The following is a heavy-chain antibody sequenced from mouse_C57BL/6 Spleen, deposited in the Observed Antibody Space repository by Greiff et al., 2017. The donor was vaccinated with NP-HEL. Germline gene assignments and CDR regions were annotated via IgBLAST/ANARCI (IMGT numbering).Heavy chain of an antibody. V-gene: IGHV1-15*01. J-gene: IGHJ2*01. CDR3: TRSRGYGNYDY. D-gene: IGHD2-10*02. CDR1: GYTFTDYE. Sequence: VQGVESGAELVRPGASVTLSCKASGYTFTDYEMHWVKQTPVHGLEWIGAIDPETGGTAYNQKFKGKAILTADKSSSTAYMELRSLTSEDSAVYYCTRSRGYGNYDYWGQGTTLTVSS. CDR2: IDPETGGT.